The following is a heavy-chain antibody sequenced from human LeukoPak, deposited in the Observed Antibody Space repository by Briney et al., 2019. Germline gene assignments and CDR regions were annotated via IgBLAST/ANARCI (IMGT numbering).Heavy chain of an antibody. CDR1: GYSFTSYW. CDR2: ICPGDSDT. D-gene: IGHD1-1*01. J-gene: IGHJ3*02. Sequence: GESLKISCKGSGYSFTSYWIGWVRQMPGKGLEWMGIICPGDSDTTYSPSFQGQVTISADKSASIAYLQWSSLKASDTAMYYCARRGTTGTERDAFDIWGQGTMVTVSS. V-gene: IGHV5-51*01. CDR3: ARRGTTGTERDAFDI.